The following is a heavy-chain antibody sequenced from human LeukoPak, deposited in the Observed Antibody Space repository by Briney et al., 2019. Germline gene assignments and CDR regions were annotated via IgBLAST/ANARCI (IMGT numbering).Heavy chain of an antibody. J-gene: IGHJ4*02. V-gene: IGHV3-66*01. Sequence: GGSLRLSCAAPGFTVSSNYMSWVRQAPGKGLEWVSVIYSGGSTYYADSVKGRFTISRDNSKNTLYLQMNSLRAEDTAVYYCARASSGYPDYWGQGTLVTVSS. D-gene: IGHD3-22*01. CDR2: IYSGGST. CDR1: GFTVSSNY. CDR3: ARASSGYPDY.